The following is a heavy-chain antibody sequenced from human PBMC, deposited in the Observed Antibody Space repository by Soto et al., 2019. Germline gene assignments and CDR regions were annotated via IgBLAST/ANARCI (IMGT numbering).Heavy chain of an antibody. D-gene: IGHD3-3*01. Sequence: QVQLQESGPGLVKPSETLSLTCTVSGGSFKSGSYSWSWIRQPPGKGLEWIGYVYHTGRTSYNPSLQSRVSISMDTSKNQLSLNLDSVTAADTAVYFWARDFAYFDSWGQGTLVTVSS. J-gene: IGHJ4*02. V-gene: IGHV4-61*01. CDR3: ARDFAYFDS. CDR2: VYHTGRT. CDR1: GGSFKSGSYS.